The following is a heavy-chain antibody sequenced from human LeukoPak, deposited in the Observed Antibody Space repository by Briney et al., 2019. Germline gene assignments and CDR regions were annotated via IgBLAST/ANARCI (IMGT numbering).Heavy chain of an antibody. J-gene: IGHJ5*02. V-gene: IGHV4-39*07. CDR1: GGSISSSSYY. CDR2: IYYSGST. Sequence: PSETLSLTCTVSGGSISSSSYYWGWIRQPPGKGLEWIGSIYYSGSTYYNPSLQSRVTISVDTSKNQFSLKLRSVTAADTAVYYCAREGNWFDPWGQGTVVTVSS. CDR3: AREGNWFDP.